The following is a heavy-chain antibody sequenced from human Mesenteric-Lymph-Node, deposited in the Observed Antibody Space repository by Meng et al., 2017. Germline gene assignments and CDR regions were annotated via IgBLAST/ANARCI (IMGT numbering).Heavy chain of an antibody. CDR3: ARGQIWGAYYYYGMDV. J-gene: IGHJ6*02. CDR1: GGSISSGGYY. CDR2: IYYSGST. Sequence: SETLSLTCTVSGGSISSGGYYWSWIRQHPGKGLEWIGYIYYSGSTYYNPSLKSRVTISVDTSKNQFSLKLSSVTAADTAVYYCARGQIWGAYYYYGMDVWGQGTTVTVSS. D-gene: IGHD3-16*01. V-gene: IGHV4-31*03.